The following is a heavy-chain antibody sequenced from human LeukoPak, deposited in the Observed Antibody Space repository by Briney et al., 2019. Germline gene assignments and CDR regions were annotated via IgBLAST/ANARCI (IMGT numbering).Heavy chain of an antibody. V-gene: IGHV4-59*01. Sequence: SETLSLTCNVSGASITNFYSSWIRQPPGKGLEWIGYIYHSGTTNYSPSLKSRVTMSLDTSTSQFSLKVNSVTAADTAVYYCAREKRVVGAPHFDSWGQGTLVTVSS. D-gene: IGHD1-26*01. CDR3: AREKRVVGAPHFDS. J-gene: IGHJ4*02. CDR1: GASITNFY. CDR2: IYHSGTT.